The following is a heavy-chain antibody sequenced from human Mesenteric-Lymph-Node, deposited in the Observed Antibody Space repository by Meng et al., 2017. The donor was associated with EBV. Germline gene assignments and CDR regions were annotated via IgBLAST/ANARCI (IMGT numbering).Heavy chain of an antibody. CDR3: VSEMVGVPNWFAP. V-gene: IGHV1-2*06. CDR1: GYTFTGYY. Sequence: QWQLVHSRAEVNKPGDSVKVSWKAFGYTFTGYYNHWVRQAPGQVLEWMGRINPNSGGTNDALNFQGRVTMTSDTSISTAYMELSWLRYDDTAFYYCVSEMVGVPNWFAPWGQGTLVTVSS. CDR2: INPNSGGT. J-gene: IGHJ5*02. D-gene: IGHD1-26*01.